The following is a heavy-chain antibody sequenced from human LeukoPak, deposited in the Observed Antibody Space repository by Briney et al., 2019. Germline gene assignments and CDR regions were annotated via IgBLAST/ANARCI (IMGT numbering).Heavy chain of an antibody. CDR2: IYHSGST. D-gene: IGHD3-22*01. J-gene: IGHJ4*02. Sequence: PSETLSLTCTVSGYSISSGYYWGWIRQPPGKGLEWIGSIYHSGSTYYNPSLKSRVTISVDTSKNQFSLKLSSVTAADTAVYYCARDDSSSWYYYDSSGGIDYWGQGTLVTVSS. CDR3: ARDDSSSWYYYDSSGGIDY. V-gene: IGHV4-38-2*02. CDR1: GYSISSGYY.